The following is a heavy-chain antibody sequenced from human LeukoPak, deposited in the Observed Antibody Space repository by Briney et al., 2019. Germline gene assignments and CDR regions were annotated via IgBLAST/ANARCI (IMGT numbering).Heavy chain of an antibody. J-gene: IGHJ4*02. CDR2: ISSSSNTK. CDR1: GFIFSSHS. CDR3: ARATGWDLLVPFDY. Sequence: PGGSLRLSCAASGFIFSSHSMNWVRQTPGKGLEWVSYISSSSNTKYYADSVMGRFTVSRDNAKNSLYLQVNSLRAEDTAVYFCARATGWDLLVPFDYWGQGTLVTVSS. D-gene: IGHD1-26*01. V-gene: IGHV3-48*01.